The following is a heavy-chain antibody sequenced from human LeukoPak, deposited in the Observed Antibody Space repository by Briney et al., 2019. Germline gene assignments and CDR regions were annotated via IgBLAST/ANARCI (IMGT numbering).Heavy chain of an antibody. CDR3: ARDCSSTSCYWGLTSGGHGIDY. J-gene: IGHJ4*02. D-gene: IGHD2-2*01. Sequence: VASVEVSCKASGYTFTSYGISWVRQAPGQGLEWMGWISAYNGNTNYAQKLQGRVTMTTDTSTSTAYMELRSLRSDDTAVYYCARDCSSTSCYWGLTSGGHGIDYWGQGTLVTVSS. V-gene: IGHV1-18*01. CDR2: ISAYNGNT. CDR1: GYTFTSYG.